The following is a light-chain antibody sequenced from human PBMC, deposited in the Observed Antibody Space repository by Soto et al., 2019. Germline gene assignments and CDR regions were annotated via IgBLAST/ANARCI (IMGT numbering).Light chain of an antibody. CDR2: AAS. CDR3: QKYNSAPWT. Sequence: DIQMTQSPSSLSASVGDRVTITCRVSQGISNYLAWYQQKPGKVPKLLIYAASTLQSRVPSRFSGSGSGTDFTLTISSLQPEDGATYYCQKYNSAPWTFGQGTKVESK. V-gene: IGKV1-27*01. CDR1: QGISNY. J-gene: IGKJ1*01.